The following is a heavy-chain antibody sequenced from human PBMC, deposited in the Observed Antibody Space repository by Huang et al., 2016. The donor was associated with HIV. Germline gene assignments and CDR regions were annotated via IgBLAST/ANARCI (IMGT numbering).Heavy chain of an antibody. V-gene: IGHV3-23*01. D-gene: IGHD3-3*01. Sequence: EVQLLESGGGLVQPGGSLRLSCAASGFTFNSYAVSWVRQAPVKGWALVSAMSGRGGNTHNAYSVKGRFPISRDNSKNTLFLQMRGLRAEDTAVYYCSRDDFWSGYSDYYGLDVWGQGTTVTVSS. CDR1: GFTFNSYA. CDR3: SRDDFWSGYSDYYGLDV. J-gene: IGHJ6*02. CDR2: MSGRGGNT.